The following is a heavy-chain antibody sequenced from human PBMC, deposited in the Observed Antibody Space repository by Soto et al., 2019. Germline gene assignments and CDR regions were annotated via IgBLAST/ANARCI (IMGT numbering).Heavy chain of an antibody. CDR3: AGHGATGYYYGMDV. J-gene: IGHJ6*02. D-gene: IGHD4-17*01. Sequence: SETLSLTCAVSGGSISSGGYSWGWIRQPPGKGLEWIGYIYHSGSTYYNPSLKSRVTISVDRSKNQFSLKLSSVTAADTAVYYCAGHGATGYYYGMDVWGQGTTVTVSS. V-gene: IGHV4-30-2*01. CDR2: IYHSGST. CDR1: GGSISSGGYS.